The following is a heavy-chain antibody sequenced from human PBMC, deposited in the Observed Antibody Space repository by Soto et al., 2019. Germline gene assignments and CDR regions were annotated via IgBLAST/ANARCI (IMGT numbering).Heavy chain of an antibody. Sequence: SETLSLTCAFSVVSISSGGYSCSWIRQPPWKGLEWIGYIYHSGSTYYNPSLKSRVTISVDRSKNQFSLKLSSVTAADTAVYYCARASVVVTAITVYWYFDLWGRGTLVTVSS. D-gene: IGHD2-21*02. CDR3: ARASVVVTAITVYWYFDL. CDR1: VVSISSGGYS. V-gene: IGHV4-30-2*01. CDR2: IYHSGST. J-gene: IGHJ2*01.